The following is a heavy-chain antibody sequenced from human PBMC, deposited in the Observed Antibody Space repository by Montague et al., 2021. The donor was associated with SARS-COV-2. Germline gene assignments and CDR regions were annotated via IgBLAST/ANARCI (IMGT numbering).Heavy chain of an antibody. CDR1: GGSISSSNW. J-gene: IGHJ4*02. D-gene: IGHD3-16*01. CDR2: IYHSGNT. V-gene: IGHV4-4*02. Sequence: SETLSLNCAVSGGSISSSNWWSWVRQPPGKGLEWIGEIYHSGNTNYNPSLQSRFTISVDKSKNQSSLRLSSVTAADTAVYYCARSSILGAHRFDYWGQGTLVTVSS. CDR3: ARSSILGAHRFDY.